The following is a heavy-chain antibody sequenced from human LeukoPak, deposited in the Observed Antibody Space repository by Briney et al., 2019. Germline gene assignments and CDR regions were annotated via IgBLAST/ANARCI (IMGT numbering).Heavy chain of an antibody. CDR3: ARGNLVAATPFDY. CDR1: GGSFSGYY. D-gene: IGHD2-15*01. J-gene: IGHJ4*02. CDR2: INHSGST. V-gene: IGHV4-34*01. Sequence: PSETLSLTCAVYGGSFSGYYCSWIRQPPGNGLEWIGEINHSGSTNYDPSLKSRVTISVDTSKNQFSLKLSSVTAADTAVYYCARGNLVAATPFDYWGQGTLVTVSS.